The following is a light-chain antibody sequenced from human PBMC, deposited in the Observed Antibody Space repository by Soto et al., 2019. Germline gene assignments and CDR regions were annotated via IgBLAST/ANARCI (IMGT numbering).Light chain of an antibody. V-gene: IGKV3-20*01. CDR2: GAS. CDR3: QQYGSSPFT. CDR1: QSVSSSY. Sequence: EIVLTQSPGTLSLSPGERATLSCRASQSVSSSYLAWYQQKPGQAPRLLIYGASSRATGIPDRFSGSGSGTHFTLTISRLEPEVFAVYYCQQYGSSPFTFGPGTKVDIK. J-gene: IGKJ3*01.